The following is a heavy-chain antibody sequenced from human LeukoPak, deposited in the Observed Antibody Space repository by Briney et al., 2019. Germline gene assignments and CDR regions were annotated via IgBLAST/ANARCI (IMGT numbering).Heavy chain of an antibody. CDR3: ASLGNQWELPFDY. D-gene: IGHD1-26*01. V-gene: IGHV1-8*01. Sequence: ASVKVSCKASGYTFTSYDINWVRQATGQGLEWMGWMNPNSGNTGYAQKFQGRVTMTRDTSISTAYMELSRLRSDDTAVYYCASLGNQWELPFDYWGQGTLVTVSS. CDR2: MNPNSGNT. CDR1: GYTFTSYD. J-gene: IGHJ4*02.